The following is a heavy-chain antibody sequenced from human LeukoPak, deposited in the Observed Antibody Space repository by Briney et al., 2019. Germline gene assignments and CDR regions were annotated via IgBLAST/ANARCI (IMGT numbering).Heavy chain of an antibody. Sequence: GASVKVSCKASGYTFTSYAMNWVRQAPGQGLEWMGWINTNTGNPTYAQGFTGRFVFSLDTSVSTAYLQISSLKAEDTAVYYCARRVPIWSGYWRARYYFDYWGQGTLVTVSS. D-gene: IGHD3-3*01. CDR3: ARRVPIWSGYWRARYYFDY. V-gene: IGHV7-4-1*02. CDR1: GYTFTSYA. CDR2: INTNTGNP. J-gene: IGHJ4*02.